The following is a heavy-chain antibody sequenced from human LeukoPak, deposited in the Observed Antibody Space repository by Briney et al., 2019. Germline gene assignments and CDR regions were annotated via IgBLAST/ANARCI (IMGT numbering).Heavy chain of an antibody. CDR2: INPNSGNT. CDR1: GYTFTSYD. V-gene: IGHV1-8*01. CDR3: TVLGYCSGGSCYSVDY. D-gene: IGHD2-15*01. J-gene: IGHJ4*02. Sequence: ASVKVSCKASGYTFTSYDINWVRQATGQGLEWMGWINPNSGNTGYAQKLQGRVTMTRNTSISTAYMELSSLRSEDTAVYYCTVLGYCSGGSCYSVDYWGQGTLVTVSS.